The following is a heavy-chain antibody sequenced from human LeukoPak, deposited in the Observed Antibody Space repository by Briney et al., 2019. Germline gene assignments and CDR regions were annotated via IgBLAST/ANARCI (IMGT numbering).Heavy chain of an antibody. CDR2: IYDSGTT. Sequence: SETLSLSCTVSGGSISNGGYYWSWIRQHPGKGLEWIGYIYDSGTTYYNPALQSRVTISVDTSDNQFSLKLRSLTAADTAVYYCARGGDRRGFDYWGQGTLVTVSS. CDR1: GGSISNGGYY. CDR3: ARGGDRRGFDY. J-gene: IGHJ4*02. V-gene: IGHV4-31*03. D-gene: IGHD1-14*01.